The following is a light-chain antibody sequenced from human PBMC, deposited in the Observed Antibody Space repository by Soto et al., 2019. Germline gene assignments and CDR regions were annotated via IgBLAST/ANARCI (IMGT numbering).Light chain of an antibody. V-gene: IGKV3-20*01. J-gene: IGKJ4*01. CDR2: GVS. CDR1: QSVTSSY. CDR3: QQYGDSPLT. Sequence: EIVLTQSPGTVSLSPGERATLSCRASQSVTSSYLAWYQQKPGQAPRLLICGVSSRATGIPDRFSGSGAGTDFTLTISRLEPEDFAVYYCQQYGDSPLTFGGGTKVDIK.